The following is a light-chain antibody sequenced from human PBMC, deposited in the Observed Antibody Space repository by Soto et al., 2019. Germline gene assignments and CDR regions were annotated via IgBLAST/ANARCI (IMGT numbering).Light chain of an antibody. V-gene: IGLV1-40*01. J-gene: IGLJ1*01. Sequence: QSVLTQPPSVSGAPGQRVIISCTGSSSNIGADHAVHWYQHLPGTAPKLLITDDTSRPSGVPDRFSGSKSGASASLAITGLQAEDEADYYCQSYDSRLSGSVFGTGTKLTVL. CDR1: SSNIGADHA. CDR2: DDT. CDR3: QSYDSRLSGSV.